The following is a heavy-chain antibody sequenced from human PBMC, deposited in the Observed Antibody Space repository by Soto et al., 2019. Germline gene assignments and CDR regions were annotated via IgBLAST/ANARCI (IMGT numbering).Heavy chain of an antibody. V-gene: IGHV3-7*04. CDR3: ARDPDGSGPNFDY. D-gene: IGHD3-10*01. J-gene: IGHJ4*02. CDR2: IKQDGSEK. Sequence: GGSLRLSCAASGFTFSIYSMTWVRQAPGKGLEWVANIKQDGSEKYYVDSVKGRFTISRDNAKNSPYLQMNNLRAEDTAVYYCARDPDGSGPNFDYWGQGTLVTVSS. CDR1: GFTFSIYS.